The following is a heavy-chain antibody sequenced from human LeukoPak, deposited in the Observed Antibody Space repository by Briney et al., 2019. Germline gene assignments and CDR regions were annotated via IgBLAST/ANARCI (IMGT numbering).Heavy chain of an antibody. J-gene: IGHJ4*02. CDR1: GFTFSSYG. V-gene: IGHV3-33*01. CDR3: ARDFLGAGTFDY. CDR2: IWYDGSNK. D-gene: IGHD3-16*01. Sequence: GGSLRLPCAASGFTFSSYGMHWVRQAPGKGLEWVAVIWYDGSNKYYADSVKGRFTISRDNAKNMLYLQMNSLRAEDTAVYFCARDFLGAGTFDYWGQGTLVTVSS.